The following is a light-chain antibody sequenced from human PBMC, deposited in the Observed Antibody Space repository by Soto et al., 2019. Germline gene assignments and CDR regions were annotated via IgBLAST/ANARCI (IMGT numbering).Light chain of an antibody. CDR1: QSLLYSSNNKNY. J-gene: IGKJ1*01. Sequence: DIVMTQSPDSLAVSLGERATINCRSSQSLLYSSNNKNYLAWYQQRPGQPPKLLIYWASTRESGVPDRFSGSGSGTDFTLTISSLQAEDVAVYYCLQYYNTPRTFGEGTKVAIK. CDR3: LQYYNTPRT. CDR2: WAS. V-gene: IGKV4-1*01.